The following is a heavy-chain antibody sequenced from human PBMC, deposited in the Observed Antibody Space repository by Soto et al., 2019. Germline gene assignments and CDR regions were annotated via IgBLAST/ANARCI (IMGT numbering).Heavy chain of an antibody. J-gene: IGHJ4*02. CDR3: ARDLRGYYDSSGSYPEYFDY. D-gene: IGHD3-22*01. Sequence: ASVKVSCKASGYTFTSYYMHWVRQAPGQGLEWMGIINPSGGSTSYAQKFQGRVTMTRDTSTSTVYMELSSLRSEDTAVYYCARDLRGYYDSSGSYPEYFDYWGQGTLVTVSS. CDR1: GYTFTSYY. CDR2: INPSGGST. V-gene: IGHV1-46*01.